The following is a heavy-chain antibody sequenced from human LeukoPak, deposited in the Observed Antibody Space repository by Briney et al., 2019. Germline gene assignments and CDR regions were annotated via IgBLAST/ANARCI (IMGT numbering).Heavy chain of an antibody. V-gene: IGHV3-53*01. D-gene: IGHD5-24*01. CDR1: GFTVSSSY. CDR3: ARGGGNGYNYRPFKD. CDR2: IYSDGRS. J-gene: IGHJ1*01. Sequence: PGGSLRLSCAASGFTVSSSYMSWVRQAPGRGLEWVSVIYSDGRSYYADSVKGRFTISRDNSKNTLYLQMHSLRAEDTAKFYCARGGGNGYNYRPFKDWGQGTVLTVSS.